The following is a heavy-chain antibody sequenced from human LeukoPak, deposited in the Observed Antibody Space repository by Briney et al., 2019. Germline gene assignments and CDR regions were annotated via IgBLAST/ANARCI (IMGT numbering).Heavy chain of an antibody. J-gene: IGHJ6*02. Sequence: PGGSLRLSCAASGFTVSSNYMSWVRQAPGKGLEWVSVIYSGGSTYYADFVKGRFTISRDNSKNTLYLQMNSLRAEDTAVYYCARGPLELWFGELYGMDVWGQGTTVTVSS. V-gene: IGHV3-53*01. CDR1: GFTVSSNY. CDR3: ARGPLELWFGELYGMDV. CDR2: IYSGGST. D-gene: IGHD3-10*01.